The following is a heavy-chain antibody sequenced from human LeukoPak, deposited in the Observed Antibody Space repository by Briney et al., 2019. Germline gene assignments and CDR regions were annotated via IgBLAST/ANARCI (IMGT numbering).Heavy chain of an antibody. CDR3: AKADSSSLVHFDY. CDR1: GFTFSSYG. J-gene: IGHJ4*02. Sequence: GGSLRLSCAASGFTFSSYGISWVRQAPGKGLEWVSGISGSGGSTYHADSVKGRFTISRDNSKNTLYLQMNSLRAEDTAVYYCAKADSSSLVHFDYWGQGTLVTVSS. D-gene: IGHD6-13*01. CDR2: ISGSGGST. V-gene: IGHV3-23*01.